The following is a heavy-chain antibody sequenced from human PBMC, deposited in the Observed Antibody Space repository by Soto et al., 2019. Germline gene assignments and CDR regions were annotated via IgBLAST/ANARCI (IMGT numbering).Heavy chain of an antibody. CDR2: IYYSGST. Sequence: SETLSLTCTVSGGSISSYYWSWIRQPPGKGLEWIGYIYYSGSTNYNPSLKSRVTISVDTSKNQFSLKLSSVTAADTAVYYCARCYSSSGDWFDPWGQGTLVTVSS. V-gene: IGHV4-59*08. CDR3: ARCYSSSGDWFDP. J-gene: IGHJ5*02. CDR1: GGSISSYY. D-gene: IGHD6-13*01.